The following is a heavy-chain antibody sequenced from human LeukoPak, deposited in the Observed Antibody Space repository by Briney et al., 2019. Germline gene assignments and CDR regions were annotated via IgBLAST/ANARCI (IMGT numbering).Heavy chain of an antibody. V-gene: IGHV4-34*01. D-gene: IGHD3-10*01. CDR1: GGSFSGYY. CDR3: ARGRATMVRGVSRPFDY. CDR2: INRSGST. Sequence: SETLSLTCAVHGGSFSGYYWSWIRQPPGKGLEWIGEINRSGSTNYNPSLKSRVTISVDTSKNQFSLKLSSVTAADTAVYYCARGRATMVRGVSRPFDYWGQGTLVTVSS. J-gene: IGHJ4*02.